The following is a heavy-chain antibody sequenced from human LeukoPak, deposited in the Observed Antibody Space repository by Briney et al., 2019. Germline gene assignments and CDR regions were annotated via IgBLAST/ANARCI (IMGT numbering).Heavy chain of an antibody. V-gene: IGHV4-38-2*01. CDR3: ARLRFDFWSGYTHPYFDY. D-gene: IGHD3-3*01. J-gene: IGHJ4*02. CDR2: MYHSGST. Sequence: SETLSLTCAVSGYSISSGYYWGWIRQPPGKGLEWIASMYHSGSTYYNPSLKSRVTISVDTSKIQFSLKLSSVAATDTAVYFCARLRFDFWSGYTHPYFDYWGQGTLVTVSS. CDR1: GYSISSGYY.